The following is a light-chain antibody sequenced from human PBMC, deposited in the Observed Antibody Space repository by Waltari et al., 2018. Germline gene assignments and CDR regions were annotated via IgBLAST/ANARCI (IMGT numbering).Light chain of an antibody. CDR3: CSYAGRYTWV. CDR2: DVS. V-gene: IGLV2-11*01. Sequence: QSALTQPRSVSGSPGQSVTISCTGTSSDVGGYNYVSWFQQHPGKAPKRMIHDVSKGPSGVPDRFSGSNSGNTASLTISGLQADDETDYYCCSYAGRYTWVFGGGTKLTVL. CDR1: SSDVGGYNY. J-gene: IGLJ3*02.